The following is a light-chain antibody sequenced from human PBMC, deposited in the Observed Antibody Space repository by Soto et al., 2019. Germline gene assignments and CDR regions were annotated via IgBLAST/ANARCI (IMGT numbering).Light chain of an antibody. J-gene: IGKJ1*01. Sequence: EIVLTQSPATLSLSPGERATLSCRASQYIGSTIAWYQQRPGQAPSLLIFDASIRLPTVPARFSGSVSGTEFTLTISGLQSEDFAVYFCQQYTDRPRTFGQGTKVDIK. V-gene: IGKV3-15*01. CDR1: QYIGST. CDR3: QQYTDRPRT. CDR2: DAS.